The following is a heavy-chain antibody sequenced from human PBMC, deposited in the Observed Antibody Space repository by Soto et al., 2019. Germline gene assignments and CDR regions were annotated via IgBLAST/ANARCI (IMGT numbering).Heavy chain of an antibody. D-gene: IGHD1-1*01. J-gene: IGHJ4*02. CDR1: GFPFTGNS. CDR2: ISDSADRI. Sequence: GGSLRLSCKASGFPFTGNSVGWLRQAPGKGLDWVSSISDSADRIYYADSVRGRFTFSRDNSKNMMYLQMNSLRGEDTAVYYSAFLSDGSFDTWGQGTLVTVAS. CDR3: AFLSDGSFDT. V-gene: IGHV3-23*01.